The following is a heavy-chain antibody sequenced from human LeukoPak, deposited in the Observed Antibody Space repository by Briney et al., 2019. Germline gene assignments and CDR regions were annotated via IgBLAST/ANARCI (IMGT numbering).Heavy chain of an antibody. CDR2: ISSSSSTI. CDR1: GFTFSSYS. J-gene: IGHJ6*03. Sequence: GGSLRLSRAASGFTFSSYSMNWVRQAPGKGLEWVSYISSSSSTIYYADSVKGRFTISRDNAKNSLYLQMNSLRADDTAVYYCARGYGSGSLYYMDVWGKGTTVTVSS. CDR3: ARGYGSGSLYYMDV. D-gene: IGHD3-10*01. V-gene: IGHV3-48*01.